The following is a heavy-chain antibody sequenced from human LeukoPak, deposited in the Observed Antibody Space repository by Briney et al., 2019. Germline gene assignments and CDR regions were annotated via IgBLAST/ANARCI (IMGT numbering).Heavy chain of an antibody. J-gene: IGHJ6*03. D-gene: IGHD3-10*01. Sequence: GGSLRLSCAASGFTVSSNDMSWVRQAPGKGLECISVIYSGGSTDYADSVKGRFTISRDNSKNTLYLQMNSLRAEDTAVYYCAKLGKTENHYGSGRFSYYYYMDVWGKGTTVTISS. CDR2: IYSGGST. CDR3: AKLGKTENHYGSGRFSYYYYMDV. V-gene: IGHV3-53*05. CDR1: GFTVSSND.